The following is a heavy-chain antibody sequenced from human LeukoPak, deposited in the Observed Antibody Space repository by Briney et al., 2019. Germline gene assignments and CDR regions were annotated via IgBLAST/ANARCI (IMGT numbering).Heavy chain of an antibody. CDR1: GGSIRNYY. CDR2: IYTSGST. CDR3: ARDYYYGPPQNAFDI. V-gene: IGHV4-4*07. D-gene: IGHD3-10*01. J-gene: IGHJ3*02. Sequence: SETLSLTCTVSGGSIRNYYWSWIRQPAGKGLEWIGHIYTSGSTNYNPSLKSRVTMSGDTSKNQFSLKLSSVTAADTAVYYCARDYYYGPPQNAFDIWGQGTMVTVSS.